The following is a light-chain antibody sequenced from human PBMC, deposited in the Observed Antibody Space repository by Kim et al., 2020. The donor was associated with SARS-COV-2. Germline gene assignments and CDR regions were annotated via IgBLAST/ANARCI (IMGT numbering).Light chain of an antibody. CDR2: DAY. CDR3: QQYGSLPWT. J-gene: IGKJ1*01. Sequence: SPGERATLSCRASQTVSSRSVNWYQQKPGQAPRRLIYDAYRRATGVPDRFRGSGSGTDFTLTISRLGPEDFAVYHCQQYGSLPWTFGQGTKVDIK. V-gene: IGKV3-20*01. CDR1: QTVSSRS.